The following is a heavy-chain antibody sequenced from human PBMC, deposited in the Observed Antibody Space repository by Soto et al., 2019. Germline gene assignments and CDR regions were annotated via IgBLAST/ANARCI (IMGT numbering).Heavy chain of an antibody. J-gene: IGHJ5*02. V-gene: IGHV3-64D*06. CDR1: GFTFSSYA. CDR3: VKTSIAVAASGWFDT. Sequence: GGSLRLSCSASGFTFSSYAMHWVRQAPGKGLEYVSAISSNGGSTYYADSVKGRFTISRDNSKNTLYLQMSSLRAEDTAVYYCVKTSIAVAASGWFDTWGQGTLVTVSS. D-gene: IGHD6-19*01. CDR2: ISSNGGST.